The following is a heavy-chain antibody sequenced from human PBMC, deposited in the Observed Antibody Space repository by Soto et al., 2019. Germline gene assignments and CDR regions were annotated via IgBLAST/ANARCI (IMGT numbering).Heavy chain of an antibody. V-gene: IGHV3-23*01. D-gene: IGHD6-19*01. CDR2: ISSSGGAT. Sequence: EVQLLESGGGLVQPGGSLKLSCAASGFTFSNYAMSWFRQAPGEGLEWVSGISSSGGATHYADSVKGRFTISRDNSKNTLYLQMNSLRGEDTAVYYCAKDRMPVSGTLFDYWGQGILVTVSS. CDR1: GFTFSNYA. CDR3: AKDRMPVSGTLFDY. J-gene: IGHJ4*02.